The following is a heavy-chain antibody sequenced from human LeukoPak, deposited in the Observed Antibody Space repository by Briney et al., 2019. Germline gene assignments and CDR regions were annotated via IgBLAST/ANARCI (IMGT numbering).Heavy chain of an antibody. CDR2: IYYSGST. D-gene: IGHD6-13*01. CDR3: ARDSSSYSPDAFGI. CDR1: GGSTSSSSYY. V-gene: IGHV4-39*01. Sequence: SETLSLTCTVSGGSTSSSSYYWGWIRQPPGKGLEWIGSIYYSGSTYYNPSLKSRVTISVDTSKNQFSLKLSSVTAADTAVYYCARDSSSYSPDAFGIWGQGTMVTVSS. J-gene: IGHJ3*02.